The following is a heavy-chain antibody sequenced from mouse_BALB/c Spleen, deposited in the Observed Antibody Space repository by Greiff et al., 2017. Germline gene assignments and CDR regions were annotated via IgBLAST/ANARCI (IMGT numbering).Heavy chain of an antibody. CDR1: GYTFPEYT. CDR2: INPNNGGT. V-gene: IGHV1-18*01. CDR3: ARGVYYDPYFDY. J-gene: IGHJ2*01. Sequence: VQLKQSGPELVKPGASVKISCKTSGYTFPEYTMHWVKQSHGKSLEWIGGINPNNGGTSYNQKFKGTATLTVDKSSSTAYMELRSLTSEDSAVYYCARGVYYDPYFDYWGQGTTLTVSS. D-gene: IGHD2-4*01.